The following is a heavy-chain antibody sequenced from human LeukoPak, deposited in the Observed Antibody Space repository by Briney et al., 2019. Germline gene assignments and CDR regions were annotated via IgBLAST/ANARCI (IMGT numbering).Heavy chain of an antibody. CDR2: TYYSGST. Sequence: SETLSLTCTVSGCSISSSSYYWGWIRQPPGKGLEWIGSTYYSGSTYYNPSLKGRVTISVDTSKNQFSLKLSSVTAADTAVYYCARRGWLAQFDYWGQGTLVTVSS. CDR3: ARRGWLAQFDY. CDR1: GCSISSSSYY. D-gene: IGHD5-12*01. J-gene: IGHJ4*02. V-gene: IGHV4-39*01.